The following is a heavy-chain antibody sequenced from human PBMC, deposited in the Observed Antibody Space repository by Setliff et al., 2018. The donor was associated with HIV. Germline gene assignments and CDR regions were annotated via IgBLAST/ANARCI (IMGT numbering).Heavy chain of an antibody. J-gene: IGHJ6*03. V-gene: IGHV4-59*01. CDR2: IRHSGYT. CDR1: GGSIGSYH. Sequence: SETLSLTCNVSGGSIGSYHWAWIRQSPGKGLEYIGNIRHSGYTNYNPSLKSRLNMSVDTSNYQISLKLTAVTAADTAIYYCARGRVTLNGVAAGHHYMDVWGKGNTVTVSS. CDR3: ARGRVTLNGVAAGHHYMDV. D-gene: IGHD3-3*01.